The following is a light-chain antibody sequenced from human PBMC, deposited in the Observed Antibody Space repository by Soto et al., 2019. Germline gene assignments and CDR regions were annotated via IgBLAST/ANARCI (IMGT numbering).Light chain of an antibody. J-gene: IGKJ1*01. V-gene: IGKV3-20*01. CDR3: QQYAGSPRT. Sequence: EIVLTQSPGSLSLSPGERATLSCRASQSFSSSCLAWYQQKPGQAPRLLIYSASRRATGIPDRFTGSGSGTDFTLTINRVEPEDFAVYFCQQYAGSPRTFGQGTKVDIK. CDR2: SAS. CDR1: QSFSSSC.